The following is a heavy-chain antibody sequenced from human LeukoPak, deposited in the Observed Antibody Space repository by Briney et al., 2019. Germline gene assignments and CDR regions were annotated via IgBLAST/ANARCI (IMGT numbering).Heavy chain of an antibody. CDR3: AQDTATS. V-gene: IGHV4-39*01. CDR2: IYYNGST. J-gene: IGHJ5*02. CDR1: GGSISSSSYY. D-gene: IGHD5-18*01. Sequence: SETLSLTCTVSGGSISSSSYYWGWIRQPPGKGLEWIGSIYYNGSTYYNPSLKSRVTISVDTSKNQFSLKLSSVTAADTAVYYCAQDTATSWGQGTLVTVSS.